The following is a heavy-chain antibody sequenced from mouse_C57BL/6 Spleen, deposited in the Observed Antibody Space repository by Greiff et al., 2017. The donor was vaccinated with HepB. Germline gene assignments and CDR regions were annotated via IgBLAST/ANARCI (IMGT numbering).Heavy chain of an antibody. CDR1: GFTFSSYA. V-gene: IGHV5-4*03. Sequence: EVKVVESGGGLVKPGGSLKLSCAASGFTFSSYAMSWVRQTPEKRLEWVATISDGGSYTYYPDNVKGRFTISRDNAKNNLYLQMSHLKSEDTAMYYCASEEFDYYGSSPAWFAYWGQGTLVTVSA. CDR3: ASEEFDYYGSSPAWFAY. CDR2: ISDGGSYT. J-gene: IGHJ3*01. D-gene: IGHD1-1*01.